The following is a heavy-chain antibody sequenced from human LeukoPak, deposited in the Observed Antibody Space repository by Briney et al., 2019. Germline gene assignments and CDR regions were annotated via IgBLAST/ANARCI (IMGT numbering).Heavy chain of an antibody. V-gene: IGHV1-18*01. CDR2: ISAYNGNT. Sequence: ASVKVSCKASGYTFTSYGISWVRQAPGQGLEWMGWISAYNGNTNYAQKLQGRVTMTTDTSTSTAYMELRSLRSDDTAVYYCARDVRGYSYGYYFDYWGQGTLVTVSS. J-gene: IGHJ4*02. CDR1: GYTFTSYG. D-gene: IGHD5-18*01. CDR3: ARDVRGYSYGYYFDY.